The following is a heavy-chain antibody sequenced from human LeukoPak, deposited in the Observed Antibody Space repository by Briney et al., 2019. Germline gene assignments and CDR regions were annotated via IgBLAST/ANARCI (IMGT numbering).Heavy chain of an antibody. CDR2: IYHDGST. J-gene: IGHJ5*02. D-gene: IGHD3-10*01. Sequence: SETLSLTCAVSGGSISSNNWWIWVRQSPEKGLEWIGEIYHDGSTNYNPSLKSRVTISMDKSKNQLSLKLSSVTAADTAVYYCARPADYGSGSYPSNWFDPWGQGTLVTVSS. CDR3: ARPADYGSGSYPSNWFDP. CDR1: GGSISSNNW. V-gene: IGHV4-4*02.